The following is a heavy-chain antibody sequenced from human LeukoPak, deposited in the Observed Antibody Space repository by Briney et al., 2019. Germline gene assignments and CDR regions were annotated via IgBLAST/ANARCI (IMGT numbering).Heavy chain of an antibody. CDR2: IIPIFGTA. V-gene: IGHV1-69*05. D-gene: IGHD3-3*01. Sequence: SVKVSCKAPGGTFSSYAISWVRQAPGQGLEWMGGIIPIFGTANYAQKFQGRVTITTDESTSTAYMELSSLRSEDTAVYYCARAYDFWSSPMDVWGKGTTVTVSS. J-gene: IGHJ6*03. CDR3: ARAYDFWSSPMDV. CDR1: GGTFSSYA.